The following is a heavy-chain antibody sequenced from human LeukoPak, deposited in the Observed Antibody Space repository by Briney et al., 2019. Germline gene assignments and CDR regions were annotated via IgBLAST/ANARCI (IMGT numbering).Heavy chain of an antibody. CDR1: GFTFSSSA. V-gene: IGHV3-23*01. D-gene: IGHD6-19*01. J-gene: IGHJ4*02. CDR2: ISGRGGST. Sequence: GGSLRLSCAASGFTFSSSAMSWVRQAPGKGLEWVSAISGRGGSTSYADSVKGRLTISRDNSKNTLYLQMNSLRAEDTAIYYCAKLSGAVAGTLDYWGQGTLVTVSS. CDR3: AKLSGAVAGTLDY.